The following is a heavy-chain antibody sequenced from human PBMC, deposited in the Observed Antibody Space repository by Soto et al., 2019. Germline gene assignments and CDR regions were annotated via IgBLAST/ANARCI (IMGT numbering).Heavy chain of an antibody. J-gene: IGHJ2*01. Sequence: QVPLVESGGGVVQPGRSLRLSCAASGFTFSSYGMHWVRQAPGKGLEWVAVISYDGSNKYYADSVKGRFTISRDNSKNTLYLQMNSLRAEDTAVYYCAKVSGDYWYFDLWGRGTLVTVSS. V-gene: IGHV3-30*18. CDR2: ISYDGSNK. CDR3: AKVSGDYWYFDL. D-gene: IGHD4-17*01. CDR1: GFTFSSYG.